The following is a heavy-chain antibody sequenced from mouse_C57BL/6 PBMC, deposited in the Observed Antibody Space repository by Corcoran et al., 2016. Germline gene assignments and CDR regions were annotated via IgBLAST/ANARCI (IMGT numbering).Heavy chain of an antibody. CDR1: GYSITSGYY. CDR3: ARRFAY. J-gene: IGHJ3*01. CDR2: ISNDGSN. V-gene: IGHV3-6*01. Sequence: DVQLKESGPVLVKHSQSLSLTCSVTGYSITSGYYWNWIRQFQGNKLEWMGYISNDGSNNYNPSLKNRISSTRDTPKNQFFLKLNSVTTEDTATYCCARRFAYWGQGTLVTVSA.